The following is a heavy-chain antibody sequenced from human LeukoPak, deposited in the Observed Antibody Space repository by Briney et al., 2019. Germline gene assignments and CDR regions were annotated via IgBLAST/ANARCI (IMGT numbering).Heavy chain of an antibody. CDR1: GFTFSSYS. CDR2: ISSGSSAI. V-gene: IGHV3-21*01. CDR3: ARGHTAVTRHFDF. J-gene: IGHJ4*02. Sequence: GGSLRLSCAASGFTFSSYSLNWVRQAPGKGLEWVSIISSGSSAIFSADALKGRFTISRDDAKNLLYLDMNSLRAEDTAVYYCARGHTAVTRHFDFWGQGTLVTVSS. D-gene: IGHD4-17*01.